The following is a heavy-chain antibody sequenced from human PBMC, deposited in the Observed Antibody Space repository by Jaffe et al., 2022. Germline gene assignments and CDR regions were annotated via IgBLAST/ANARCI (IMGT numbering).Heavy chain of an antibody. CDR3: ARQIPRRIVVVPAATTNRRNWFDP. D-gene: IGHD2-2*01. CDR2: IYYSGST. J-gene: IGHJ5*02. Sequence: QLQLQESGPGLVKPSETLSLTCTVSGGSISSSSYYWGWIRQPPGKGLEWIGSIYYSGSTYYNPSLKSRVTISVDTSKNQFSLKLSSVTAADTAVYYCARQIPRRIVVVPAATTNRRNWFDPWGQGTLVTVSS. CDR1: GGSISSSSYY. V-gene: IGHV4-39*01.